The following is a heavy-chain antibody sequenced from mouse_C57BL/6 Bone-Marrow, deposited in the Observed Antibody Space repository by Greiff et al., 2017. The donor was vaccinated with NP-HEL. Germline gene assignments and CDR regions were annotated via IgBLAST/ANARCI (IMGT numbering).Heavy chain of an antibody. D-gene: IGHD2-2*01. CDR1: GYTFTSYG. V-gene: IGHV1-81*01. CDR2: IYPRSGNT. J-gene: IGHJ1*03. Sequence: QVQLKQSGAELARPGASVKLSCKASGYTFTSYGISWVKQRTGQGLEWIGEIYPRSGNTYYNEKFKGKATLTADKSSSTAYMELRSLTSEDSAVYFCARERGYDGYFDVWGTGTTVPVSA. CDR3: ARERGYDGYFDV.